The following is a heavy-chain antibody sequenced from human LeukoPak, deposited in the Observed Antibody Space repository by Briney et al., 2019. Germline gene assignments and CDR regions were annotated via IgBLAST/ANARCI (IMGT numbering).Heavy chain of an antibody. V-gene: IGHV3-33*01. J-gene: IGHJ4*02. D-gene: IGHD3-22*01. CDR2: IWYDGSNK. CDR3: AREVQYYDSSGYQGVDY. Sequence: PGRSLRLSCAASGFTFSSYGMHWVRQAPGKGLEWVAVIWYDGSNKYYADSVKDRFTISRDNSKNTLYLQMNSLRAEDTAVYYCAREVQYYDSSGYQGVDYWGQGTLVTVSS. CDR1: GFTFSSYG.